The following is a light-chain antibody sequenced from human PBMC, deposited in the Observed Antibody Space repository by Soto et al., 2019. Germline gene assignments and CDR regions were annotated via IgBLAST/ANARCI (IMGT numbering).Light chain of an antibody. Sequence: ETMMTQSPDTLSVSLGERATLSCRASQSLRSSLAWYQQKPGQAPRLLIYGASSRATGIPDRFSGSGSGTDFTLTISRLEPEDFAVYYCQQYGSSPKTFGGGTKVDI. CDR2: GAS. CDR3: QQYGSSPKT. J-gene: IGKJ4*01. V-gene: IGKV3-20*01. CDR1: QSLRSS.